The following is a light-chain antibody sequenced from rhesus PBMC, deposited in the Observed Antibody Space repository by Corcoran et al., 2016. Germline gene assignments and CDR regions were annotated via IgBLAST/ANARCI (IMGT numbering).Light chain of an antibody. J-gene: IGKJ2*01. CDR2: DAS. CDR3: YQHSSGYS. Sequence: EIVLTQSPATLSLSPGERATLSRRASQSVSSSLAWYQQKPGQAPRLLINDASSRDTGIPDSFSGSGSGTDFTHTISSLEPDDVVVYHCYQHSSGYSFSQGTKVEIK. V-gene: IGKV3-17*01. CDR1: QSVSSS.